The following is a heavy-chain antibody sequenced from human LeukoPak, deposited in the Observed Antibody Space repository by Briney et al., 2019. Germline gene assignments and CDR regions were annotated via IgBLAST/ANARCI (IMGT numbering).Heavy chain of an antibody. CDR2: ISAYNGNT. D-gene: IGHD6-19*01. CDR3: ARDKIAVAGTPLDY. Sequence: GASVKVSCKASGYTFTSYGISWVRQAPGQGLEWMGWISAYNGNTNYAQKLQGRVTMTTDTSTSTAYMELRSLRSEDTAVYYCARDKIAVAGTPLDYWGQGTLVTVSS. CDR1: GYTFTSYG. J-gene: IGHJ4*02. V-gene: IGHV1-18*01.